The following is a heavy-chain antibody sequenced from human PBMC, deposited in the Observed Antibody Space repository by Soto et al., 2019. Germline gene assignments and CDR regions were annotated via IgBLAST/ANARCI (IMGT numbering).Heavy chain of an antibody. CDR3: VRQPGGVATPGDDY. CDR2: MNPSSGDS. CDR1: GYPFTAFD. V-gene: IGHV1-8*01. Sequence: QVQLVQSGAEVKKPGASVKVSCDASGYPFTAFDINWVRQAAGQGLEWMGWMNPSSGDSAFAQRFQDRITMSRTTSISTAYMELSRLTSDDTAVYYCVRQPGGVATPGDDYWGQGTLVTVSS. D-gene: IGHD2-15*01. J-gene: IGHJ4*02.